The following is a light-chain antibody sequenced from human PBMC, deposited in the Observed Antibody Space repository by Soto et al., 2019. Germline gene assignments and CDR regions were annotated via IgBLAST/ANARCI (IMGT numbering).Light chain of an antibody. Sequence: EIVVTQSPVTLSLSPGDRATLSCRASRSVSTYLAWYQQKPGQAPRLLIYDTSHRATGIPARFSGSGSGTDFTLTIRSLEPEDFAVYYCQQRSSWMWAFGQGTRV. J-gene: IGKJ1*01. CDR1: RSVSTY. CDR3: QQRSSWMWA. V-gene: IGKV3-11*01. CDR2: DTS.